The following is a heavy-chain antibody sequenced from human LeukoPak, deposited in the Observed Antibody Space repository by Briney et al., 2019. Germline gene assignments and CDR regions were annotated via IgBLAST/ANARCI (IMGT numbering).Heavy chain of an antibody. J-gene: IGHJ4*02. CDR1: GGSFSGYY. D-gene: IGHD2/OR15-2a*01. V-gene: IGHV3-23*01. CDR3: ATDFPGDY. CDR2: ISGSGGST. Sequence: PSETLSLTCAVYGGSFSGYYWSWIRQAPGKGLEWVSAISGSGGSTYYADSVKGRFTTSRDNSKDTLYLQMNSLRAEDTAVYYCATDFPGDYWGQGTLVTVSS.